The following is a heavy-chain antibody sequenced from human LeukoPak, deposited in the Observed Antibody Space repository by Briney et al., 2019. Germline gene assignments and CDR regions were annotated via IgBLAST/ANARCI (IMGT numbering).Heavy chain of an antibody. CDR3: AKPAMVRGFESLDY. V-gene: IGHV3-7*01. CDR1: GFAFSSYW. CDR2: IKQDGSEK. Sequence: PGGSLRLSCAASGFAFSSYWMSWVRQAPGKGLEWVANIKQDGSEKYYVDSVKGRFTISRDNAKNSLYLQMNSLRAEDTAVYYCAKPAMVRGFESLDYWGQGTLVTVSS. D-gene: IGHD3-10*01. J-gene: IGHJ4*02.